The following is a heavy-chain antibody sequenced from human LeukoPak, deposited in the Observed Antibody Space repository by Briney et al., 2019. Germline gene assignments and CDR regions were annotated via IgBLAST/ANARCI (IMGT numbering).Heavy chain of an antibody. D-gene: IGHD5-18*01. CDR2: ISSSSYI. Sequence: GGSLRLSCAASGFTFSSYSMNWVRQAPGKGLEWVSSISSSSYIYYADSVKGRFTISRDNAKNSLYLQMNSLGAEDTAVYYCASLDTAMVPLDYWGQGTLVTVSS. J-gene: IGHJ4*02. CDR3: ASLDTAMVPLDY. CDR1: GFTFSSYS. V-gene: IGHV3-21*01.